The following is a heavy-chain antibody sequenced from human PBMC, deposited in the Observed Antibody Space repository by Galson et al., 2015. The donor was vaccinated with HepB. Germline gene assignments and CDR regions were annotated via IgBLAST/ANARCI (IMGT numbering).Heavy chain of an antibody. CDR2: IYYSGST. J-gene: IGHJ4*02. CDR1: GGSISNYY. Sequence: ETLSLTCTVSGGSISNYYWSWLRQPPGKGLERIGWIYYSGSTNYNPSLKSRVTISVATSKNQFSLKLSSVTAADTALYYCARLGYCSGGACHPDDWGQGTLVTVSS. V-gene: IGHV4-59*01. D-gene: IGHD2-15*01. CDR3: ARLGYCSGGACHPDD.